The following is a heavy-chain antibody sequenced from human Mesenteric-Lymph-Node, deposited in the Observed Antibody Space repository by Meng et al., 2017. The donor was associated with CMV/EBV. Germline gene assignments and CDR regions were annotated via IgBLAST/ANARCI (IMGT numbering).Heavy chain of an antibody. CDR1: GSTFTDYF. D-gene: IGHD3-16*01. V-gene: IGHV1-46*01. J-gene: IGHJ4*02. CDR3: AREGASLRRWYFDY. Sequence: ASGSTFTDYFLPEVRQAPGQGPEWLGVINTSAGTTNYAQKFQGRVTMTSDTSTTTVYMELSSLRSEDTAMYFCAREGASLRRWYFDYWGQGTLVTVSS. CDR2: INTSAGTT.